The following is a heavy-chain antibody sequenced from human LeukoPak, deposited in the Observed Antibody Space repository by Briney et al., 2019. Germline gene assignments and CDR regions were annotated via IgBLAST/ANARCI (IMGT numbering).Heavy chain of an antibody. CDR3: VRERYQLLGGYYYSYMDV. CDR2: VYYSGST. Sequence: SETLCLTCTVSGGSISSYYWSWIRQSPGKGLEWIGYVYYSGSTDYNPSLKSRVIISVDTSKNQFSLTLSSVTAADTAMYFCVRERYQLLGGYYYSYMDVWGKGTTVTVSS. CDR1: GGSISSYY. J-gene: IGHJ6*03. D-gene: IGHD2-2*01. V-gene: IGHV4-59*01.